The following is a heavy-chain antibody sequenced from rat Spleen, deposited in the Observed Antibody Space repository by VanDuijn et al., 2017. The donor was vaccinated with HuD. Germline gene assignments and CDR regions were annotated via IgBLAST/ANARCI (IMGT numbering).Heavy chain of an antibody. Sequence: QVQLKESGPDLVQPSQTLSLTCTVSGFSLTGNNVHWVRQPPGKGLEWMGRMRFDGDTYYNSALKSRLSNSRDTSKNQVFLKMNSLQTDDTAIYYCTRDKTYYFDYWGQGVMVTVSS. CDR2: MRFDGDT. CDR1: GFSLTGNN. CDR3: TRDKTYYFDY. J-gene: IGHJ2*01. V-gene: IGHV2S30*01.